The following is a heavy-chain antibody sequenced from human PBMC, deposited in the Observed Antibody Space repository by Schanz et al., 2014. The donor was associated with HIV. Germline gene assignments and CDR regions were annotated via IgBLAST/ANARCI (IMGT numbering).Heavy chain of an antibody. Sequence: QAQLVQSGAEVKKPGASVKVSCKASGYTFTSYDINWVRQATGLGLEWMGWMNPNSGYTGYAQKFQGRVTMTRHTPTSTAYMELSSLRSDDTAVYYCARMSPSSTSYGDAFDVWGQGTMITVSS. D-gene: IGHD2-2*01. V-gene: IGHV1-8*01. CDR1: GYTFTSYD. J-gene: IGHJ3*01. CDR2: MNPNSGYT. CDR3: ARMSPSSTSYGDAFDV.